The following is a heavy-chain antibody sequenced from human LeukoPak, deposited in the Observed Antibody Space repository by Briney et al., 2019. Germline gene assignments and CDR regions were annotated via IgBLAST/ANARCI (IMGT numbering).Heavy chain of an antibody. D-gene: IGHD3-3*01. J-gene: IGHJ3*02. Sequence: GGSLRLSCAASGFTFSSYWMSWVRQAPGKGLEWVANIKQDGSEKYYVDSVKGRLTISRDNAKNSLYLQMNSLRAEDTAVYYCARTGGINRRFLEWLSYPGADAFDIWGQGTMVTVSS. CDR2: IKQDGSEK. CDR3: ARTGGINRRFLEWLSYPGADAFDI. V-gene: IGHV3-7*01. CDR1: GFTFSSYW.